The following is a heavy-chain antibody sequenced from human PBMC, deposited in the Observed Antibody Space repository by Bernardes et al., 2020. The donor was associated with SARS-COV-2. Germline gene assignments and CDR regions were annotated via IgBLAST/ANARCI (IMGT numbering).Heavy chain of an antibody. CDR2: INHSGST. D-gene: IGHD3-22*01. J-gene: IGHJ4*03. Sequence: SETLPLTCAVYGGSFSGYYWSWIRQPPGKGLEWIGEINHSGSTNYNPSLKSRVTISVDTSKNQFSLKLSSVTAADTAVYYCARGIYYDSSGSPQARVRYFDYWGQGILVTVSS. CDR1: GGSFSGYY. V-gene: IGHV4-34*01. CDR3: ARGIYYDSSGSPQARVRYFDY.